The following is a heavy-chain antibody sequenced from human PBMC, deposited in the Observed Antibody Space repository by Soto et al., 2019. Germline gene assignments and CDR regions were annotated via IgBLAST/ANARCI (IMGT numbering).Heavy chain of an antibody. Sequence: SETLSLTCNVSGGSISSGGYSWSWIRQPPGKGLEWIGYIYYSGSTNYNPSLKSRVTISVDTSKNQFSLKLSSVTAADTAVYYCARGGSGYYNDYWGQGTLVTVSS. J-gene: IGHJ4*02. CDR1: GGSISSGGYS. CDR2: IYYSGST. CDR3: ARGGSGYYNDY. D-gene: IGHD3-22*01. V-gene: IGHV4-61*08.